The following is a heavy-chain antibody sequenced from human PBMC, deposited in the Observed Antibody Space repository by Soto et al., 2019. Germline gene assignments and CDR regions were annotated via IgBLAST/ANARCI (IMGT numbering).Heavy chain of an antibody. CDR3: ARDANDSSGYYYDY. CDR2: INHSGST. J-gene: IGHJ4*02. Sequence: QVQLQQWGAGLLKPSETLSLTCAVYGGSFSGYYWSWIRQPPGKGLEWIGEINHSGSTNYNPSLKSRVTISLDTSKNQFSRKLSSVTAADTAVYYCARDANDSSGYYYDYWGQGTLVTVS. D-gene: IGHD3-22*01. V-gene: IGHV4-34*01. CDR1: GGSFSGYY.